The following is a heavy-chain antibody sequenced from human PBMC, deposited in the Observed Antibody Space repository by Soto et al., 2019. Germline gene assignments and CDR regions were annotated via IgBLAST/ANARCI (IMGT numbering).Heavy chain of an antibody. CDR3: ARSRGSYYTNFDS. Sequence: QVQLVQSGAEVKKPGSSVKVSCKASAATFTGYTVTWVRQAPGQGLEWVGRVIPILGASNFAQKFQGRVTXSXDXXADTAYMVLTGLTSEDTAVYYCARSRGSYYTNFDSWGQGTLVTVSS. CDR1: AATFTGYT. D-gene: IGHD3-10*01. CDR2: VIPILGAS. V-gene: IGHV1-69*08. J-gene: IGHJ4*02.